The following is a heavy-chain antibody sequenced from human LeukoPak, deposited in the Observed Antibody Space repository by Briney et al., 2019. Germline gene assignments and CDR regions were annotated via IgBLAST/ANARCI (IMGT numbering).Heavy chain of an antibody. CDR1: GGSMNSYY. Sequence: PSETLSFTCSVSGGSMNSYYWSWIRQSPGKGLEWIGYIYYSGSTNYNPSLKSRVTISVDTSKNQFSLKLSSVTAADTAVYYCARHVWLQPFDYWGQGTLVTVSS. D-gene: IGHD3-9*01. V-gene: IGHV4-59*08. CDR3: ARHVWLQPFDY. J-gene: IGHJ4*02. CDR2: IYYSGST.